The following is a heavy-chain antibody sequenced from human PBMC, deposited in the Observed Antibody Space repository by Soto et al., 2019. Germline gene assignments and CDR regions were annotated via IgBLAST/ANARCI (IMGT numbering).Heavy chain of an antibody. Sequence: QVQLVESGGGVVQPGRSLRLSCAASGFTFSSYGIHWVRQAPGNGLEWVAVISYDGSNKYYADSVKGRFTISRDNSKNTLYLQMNSLRAEDTAVYYCAKEVTVAASDYWGQGTLVTVSS. CDR3: AKEVTVAASDY. CDR1: GFTFSSYG. V-gene: IGHV3-30*18. J-gene: IGHJ4*02. CDR2: ISYDGSNK. D-gene: IGHD6-19*01.